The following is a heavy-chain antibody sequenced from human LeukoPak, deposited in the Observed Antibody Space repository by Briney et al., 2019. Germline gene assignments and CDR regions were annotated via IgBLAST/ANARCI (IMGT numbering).Heavy chain of an antibody. CDR2: IIPIFGIA. CDR1: GGTFSSYA. J-gene: IGHJ3*02. Sequence: ASVKVSCKASGGTFSSYAISRVRQAPGQGLEWMGRIIPIFGIANYAQKFQGRVTITADKSTSTAYMELSSLRSEDTAVYYCAKPGRYDYVWGRYRYSDAFDIWGQGTMVTVSS. V-gene: IGHV1-69*04. D-gene: IGHD3-16*02. CDR3: AKPGRYDYVWGRYRYSDAFDI.